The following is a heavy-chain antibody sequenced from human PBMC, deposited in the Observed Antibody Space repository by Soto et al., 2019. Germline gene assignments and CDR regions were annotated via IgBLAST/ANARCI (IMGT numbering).Heavy chain of an antibody. D-gene: IGHD6-19*01. Sequence: QLQLQESGPGLVKPSETLSLTCIVSGGSITRNNHYWGWIRQSPGKGLEWIGSILYSGSTNYNPSLKSPVTLSVETSKSQFSLKMSSVTAADTALYYCARLGSSGWYQGSYFDYWGQGTLVTVSS. CDR1: GGSITRNNHY. V-gene: IGHV4-39*01. CDR3: ARLGSSGWYQGSYFDY. CDR2: ILYSGST. J-gene: IGHJ4*02.